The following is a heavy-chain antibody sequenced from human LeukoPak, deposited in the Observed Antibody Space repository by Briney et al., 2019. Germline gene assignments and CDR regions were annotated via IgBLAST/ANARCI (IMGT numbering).Heavy chain of an antibody. CDR2: INHSGST. J-gene: IGHJ4*02. D-gene: IGHD2-15*01. V-gene: IGHV4-34*01. CDR1: GGSFSGYY. Sequence: SETLSLTCAVYGGSFSGYYWIWIRQPQGKGLEWIGEINHSGSTNYNPSLKSRVTISVDTSKNQFSLKLSSVTAADTAVYYCARGSQSLGYCSGGSCRAKIFDYWGQGTLVTVSS. CDR3: ARGSQSLGYCSGGSCRAKIFDY.